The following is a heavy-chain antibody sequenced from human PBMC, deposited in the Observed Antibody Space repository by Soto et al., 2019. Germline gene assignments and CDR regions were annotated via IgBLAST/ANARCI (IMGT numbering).Heavy chain of an antibody. CDR1: GFTFSSYG. Sequence: SGGSLRLSCAASGFTFSSYGMHWVRQAPGKGLEWVAVIWYDGSNKYYADSVKGRFTISRDNSKNTLYLQMNSLRAEDTAVYYCARDRDYYDSSGYLYYWGQGTLVTVSS. V-gene: IGHV3-33*01. J-gene: IGHJ4*02. D-gene: IGHD3-22*01. CDR2: IWYDGSNK. CDR3: ARDRDYYDSSGYLYY.